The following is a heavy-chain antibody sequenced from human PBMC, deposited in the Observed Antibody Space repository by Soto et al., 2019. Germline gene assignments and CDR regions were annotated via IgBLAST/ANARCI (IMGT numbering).Heavy chain of an antibody. CDR1: GFTFSSYE. D-gene: IGHD2-21*01. Sequence: EVQLVESGGGLVQPGLSLRLSCAASGFTFSSYEFNWVRQAPGKGLEWISYIGTSETNTYYAGSVKGRFTVSRDNAKKSVYRQMNRLRADDTAIYYCAREELNCGGDCFAFWGQGALVTVSS. J-gene: IGHJ4*02. V-gene: IGHV3-48*03. CDR2: IGTSETNT. CDR3: AREELNCGGDCFAF.